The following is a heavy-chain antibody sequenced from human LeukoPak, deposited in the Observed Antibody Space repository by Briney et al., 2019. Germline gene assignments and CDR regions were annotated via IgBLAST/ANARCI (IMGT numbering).Heavy chain of an antibody. CDR3: TRKYCSGGSCLDDIFDI. J-gene: IGHJ3*02. CDR1: GLTVRSNY. V-gene: IGHV3-53*01. CDR2: IFGDNST. Sequence: GGSLRLSCAASGLTVRSNYMNWVRQAPGKGLEWVSLIFGDNSTHYADSVRGRFSISRDNSKNTVYLEMNSLRAEDTAVYYCTRKYCSGGSCLDDIFDIWGQGTIVTVSS. D-gene: IGHD2-15*01.